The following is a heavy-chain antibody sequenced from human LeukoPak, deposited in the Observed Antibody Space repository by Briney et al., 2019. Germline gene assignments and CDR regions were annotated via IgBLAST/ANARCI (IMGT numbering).Heavy chain of an antibody. CDR2: IYYSGST. Sequence: SETLSFACTVSGGSISSYYWSWIRQPPGKGLEWIGYIYYSGSTNYNPSLKSRVTISVDTSMNQFSLKLSSVTAADTAVYYCARRIAVAGPFDYWGQGTLVTVSS. CDR3: ARRIAVAGPFDY. D-gene: IGHD6-19*01. CDR1: GGSISSYY. J-gene: IGHJ4*02. V-gene: IGHV4-59*01.